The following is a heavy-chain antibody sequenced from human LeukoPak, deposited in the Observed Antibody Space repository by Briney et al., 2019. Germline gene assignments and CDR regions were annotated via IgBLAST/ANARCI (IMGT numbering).Heavy chain of an antibody. CDR3: ARGNFGDYD. V-gene: IGHV3-7*01. CDR2: IKQDGSEK. CDR1: GFTFSGFW. Sequence: GGSLRLSCTASGFTFSGFWMGWVRQAPRKGLEWVAHIKQDGSEKYYVDSVKGRFTISSDNAENSLFLQMNSPRAEDTSVYYCARGNFGDYDWGQGTLVTVSS. D-gene: IGHD4-17*01. J-gene: IGHJ4*02.